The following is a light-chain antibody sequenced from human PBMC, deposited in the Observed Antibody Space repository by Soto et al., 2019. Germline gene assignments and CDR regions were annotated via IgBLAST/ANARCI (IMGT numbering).Light chain of an antibody. Sequence: QSVLTQPPSASGTPGQTITISCSGSTSNIGTNTVDWFQHLPGSAPKLLIYSDNQRPSGVPDRFSGSKSGASASLAISGLQSADEADYYCAVWDVSLTAWVFGGGTKLTVL. J-gene: IGLJ3*02. CDR1: TSNIGTNT. CDR3: AVWDVSLTAWV. CDR2: SDN. V-gene: IGLV1-44*01.